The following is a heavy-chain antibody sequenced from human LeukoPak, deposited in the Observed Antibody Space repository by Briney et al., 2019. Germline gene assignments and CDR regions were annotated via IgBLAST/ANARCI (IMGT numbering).Heavy chain of an antibody. J-gene: IGHJ4*02. CDR3: STTYYYDSSEGY. V-gene: IGHV3-15*07. CDR1: GFTFSNAG. D-gene: IGHD3-22*01. CDR2: IKSKTDGGTT. Sequence: GGSRRLSCAASGFTFSNAGMNWVRQAPGKGLEWFGRIKSKTDGGTTDYAAPVKGRFTISRDDSKNTLYLQMNSLKTEDTAVYYCSTTYYYDSSEGYWGQGTLVTVSS.